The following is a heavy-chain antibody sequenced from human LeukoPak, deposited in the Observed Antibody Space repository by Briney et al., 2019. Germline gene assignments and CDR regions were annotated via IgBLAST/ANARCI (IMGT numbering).Heavy chain of an antibody. V-gene: IGHV3-48*04. Sequence: GGSLRLSCAASVFTFSSYSMNWVRQAPGKGLEWVSSVSGSSRTIYYADSVKGRFTISRDNAKNSLYLLMNSLRAEDTALYYCARRNYYEGSGYPGAVDNWGQGTLVTVSS. CDR1: VFTFSSYS. CDR3: ARRNYYEGSGYPGAVDN. CDR2: VSGSSRTI. D-gene: IGHD3-22*01. J-gene: IGHJ4*02.